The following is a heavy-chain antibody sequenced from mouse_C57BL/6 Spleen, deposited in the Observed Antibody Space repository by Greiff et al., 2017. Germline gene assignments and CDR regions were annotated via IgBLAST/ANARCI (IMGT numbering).Heavy chain of an antibody. J-gene: IGHJ2*01. Sequence: VHVKQSGAELVRPGASVKLSCTASGFNIKDDYMHWVKQRPEQGLEWIGWIDPENGDTEYASKFQGKATITADTSSNTAYLQLSSLTSEDTAVYYCTTLRDGSVAFDYWGQGTTLTVSS. CDR1: GFNIKDDY. CDR3: TTLRDGSVAFDY. V-gene: IGHV14-4*01. CDR2: IDPENGDT.